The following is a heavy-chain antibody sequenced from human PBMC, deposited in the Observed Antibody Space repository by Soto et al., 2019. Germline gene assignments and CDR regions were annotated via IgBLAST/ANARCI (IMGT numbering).Heavy chain of an antibody. CDR3: AKDADGVFYYFDY. CDR1: GFTFSCSA. J-gene: IGHJ4*02. CDR2: ISGSSGSI. Sequence: GGSLRLSCAASGFTFSCSAIHWVRQASGKGLEWVSGISGSSGSISYADSVKGRFTVSRDNAKSSLYLQMNSLRAEDTALYYCAKDADGVFYYFDYWGQGTLVTVSS. V-gene: IGHV3-9*01. D-gene: IGHD3-16*01.